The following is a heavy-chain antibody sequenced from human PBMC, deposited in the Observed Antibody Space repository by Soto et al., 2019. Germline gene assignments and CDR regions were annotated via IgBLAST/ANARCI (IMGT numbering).Heavy chain of an antibody. J-gene: IGHJ4*02. CDR2: IYHSMST. V-gene: IGHV4-30-2*01. CDR3: ARVPDY. Sequence: QLQLQESGSGLVKPSQTLSLTCAVSGGSISSGGYSWSWIRQQPGKGLEWIGYIYHSMSTYYNPSLKSRVTISVDTSKHRFSLTVSSVTAEYTAVYYCARVPDYGGQGTLVTVSS. CDR1: GGSISSGGYS.